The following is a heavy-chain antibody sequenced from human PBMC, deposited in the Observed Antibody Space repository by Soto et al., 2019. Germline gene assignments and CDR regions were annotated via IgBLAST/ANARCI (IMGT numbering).Heavy chain of an antibody. CDR1: GGSISSGGYY. V-gene: IGHV4-31*03. D-gene: IGHD3-10*01. CDR3: ARVVGTMVRGVTPTDHYYYYGMDV. J-gene: IGHJ6*02. Sequence: SETLSLTCTVSGGSISSGGYYWSWIRQHPGKGLEWIGYIYYSGSTYYNPSLKSRVTISVDTSKDQFSLKLSSVTAADTAVYYCARVVGTMVRGVTPTDHYYYYGMDVWGQGTTVTVSS. CDR2: IYYSGST.